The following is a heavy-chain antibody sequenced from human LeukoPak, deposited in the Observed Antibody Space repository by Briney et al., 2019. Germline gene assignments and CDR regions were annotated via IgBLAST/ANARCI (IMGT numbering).Heavy chain of an antibody. J-gene: IGHJ5*02. CDR2: IYYSGST. D-gene: IGHD1-26*01. CDR1: GGSISSSSYY. CDR3: ARASAPPSLSGATSFDP. Sequence: KPSETLSLTCTVSGGSISSSSYYWGWIRQPPGKGLEWIGSIYYSGSTYYNPSLKSRVTISVDTSKNQFSLKLTSVTAADTAVYYCARASAPPSLSGATSFDPWGQGTLVTVSS. V-gene: IGHV4-39*07.